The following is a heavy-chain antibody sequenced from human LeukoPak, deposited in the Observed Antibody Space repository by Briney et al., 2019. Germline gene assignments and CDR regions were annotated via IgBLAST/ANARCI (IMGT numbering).Heavy chain of an antibody. Sequence: XXXXYIYFTGSTNYNPSLNSRVTISVATSKNQFSLKLSSVTAADTAVYYCARVVVHTSCYICLHYWGQGTLVTVSS. J-gene: IGHJ4*02. CDR2: IYFTGST. V-gene: IGHV4-59*01. D-gene: IGHD2-2*02. CDR3: ARVVVHTSCYICLHY.